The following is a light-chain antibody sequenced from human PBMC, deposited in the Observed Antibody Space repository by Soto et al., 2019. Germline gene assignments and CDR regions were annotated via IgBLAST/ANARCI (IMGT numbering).Light chain of an antibody. Sequence: QSALTQPASVSGSPGQSITISCTGTSGDIGSYNRVSWYQQHPGKAPKLIIYEVTDRPSGVSNRFSGSKSGNTASLTISGLQAEDEAEYYCSSYTSSSTLFYVFGTGTKLTVL. CDR1: SGDIGSYNR. V-gene: IGLV2-14*01. CDR2: EVT. CDR3: SSYTSSSTLFYV. J-gene: IGLJ1*01.